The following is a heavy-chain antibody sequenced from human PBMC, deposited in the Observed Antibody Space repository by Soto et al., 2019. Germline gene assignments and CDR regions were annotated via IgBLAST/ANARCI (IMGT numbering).Heavy chain of an antibody. CDR1: GFTFNSYA. CDR3: AREYSSAWKTFDY. D-gene: IGHD6-19*01. CDR2: ISGIGGTT. J-gene: IGHJ4*02. Sequence: GVSLRLSCAASGFTFNSYAMSWVRQAPGKGLEWVSTISGIGGTTYYADSVKGRFTISRDNSKNTLYLQMNSLRAEDTAVYYCAREYSSAWKTFDYWGQGTLVTVSS. V-gene: IGHV3-23*01.